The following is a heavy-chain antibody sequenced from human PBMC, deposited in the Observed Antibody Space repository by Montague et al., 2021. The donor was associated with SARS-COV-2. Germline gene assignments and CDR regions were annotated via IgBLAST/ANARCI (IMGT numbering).Heavy chain of an antibody. Sequence: SETLSLTCAVYGVSFSAYFWCWIRQPPGKGLEWIGEINHSGRTTYSPSPRFRVSMSIDTSKNQFSLHLRSLPAAAAAVYYWARVNYGVVDYWGPGTLSPSPQ. D-gene: IGHD4-17*01. CDR1: GVSFSAYF. CDR2: INHSGRT. V-gene: IGHV4-34*01. CDR3: ARVNYGVVDY. J-gene: IGHJ4*02.